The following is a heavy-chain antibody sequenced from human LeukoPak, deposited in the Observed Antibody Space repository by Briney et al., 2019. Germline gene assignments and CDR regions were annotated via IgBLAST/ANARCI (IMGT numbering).Heavy chain of an antibody. V-gene: IGHV4-59*01. CDR1: GGYITTYY. J-gene: IGHJ6*03. CDR2: IYYGGNT. Sequence: SETLSLTCTVAGGYITTYYWTWIRQTPGKGLEWIGYIYYGGNTNYNPSLNSRVTISVDTSKSQISLNLSSVTAADTATYYCARETFYFYMDVWGKGTTVIVSS. CDR3: ARETFYFYMDV.